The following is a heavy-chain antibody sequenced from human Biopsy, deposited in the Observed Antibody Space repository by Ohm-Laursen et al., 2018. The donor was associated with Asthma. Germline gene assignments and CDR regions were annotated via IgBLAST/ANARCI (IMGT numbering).Heavy chain of an antibody. CDR2: IYYNGST. CDR3: ARWGSFGFDY. J-gene: IGHJ4*02. CDR1: GGSISSGGYY. D-gene: IGHD7-27*01. V-gene: IGHV4-31*03. Sequence: SETLSLTCTVSGGSISSGGYYWSWIRQHPGKGLEWIGYIYYNGSTYYNPSLKSRVTISVDTSKNQFSLNLSSVTAADTAVYYCARWGSFGFDYWGQGTLVTVSS.